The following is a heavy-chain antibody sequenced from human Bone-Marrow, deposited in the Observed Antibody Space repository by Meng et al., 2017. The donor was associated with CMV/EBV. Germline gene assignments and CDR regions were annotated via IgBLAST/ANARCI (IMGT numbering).Heavy chain of an antibody. Sequence: GTFSSYAISWVRQAPGQGLEWMGGIIPIFGTANYAQKFQGRVTITTDESTSTAYMELSSLRSEDTAVYYCARVWAARPDFLGGMDVWGQGTTVTVSS. V-gene: IGHV1-69*05. J-gene: IGHJ6*02. CDR3: ARVWAARPDFLGGMDV. D-gene: IGHD6-6*01. CDR2: IIPIFGTA. CDR1: GTFSSYA.